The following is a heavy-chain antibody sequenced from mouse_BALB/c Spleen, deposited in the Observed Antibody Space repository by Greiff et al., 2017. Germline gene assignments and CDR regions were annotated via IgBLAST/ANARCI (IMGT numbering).Heavy chain of an antibody. Sequence: QVQLQPGAELVKPGASVKLSCKASGYTFTSYWMHWVKQRPGQGLEWIGEIDPSDSYTNYNQKFKGKATLTVDKSSSTAYMQLSSLTSEDSAVYYCARRVTGTRPWGYAMDYWGQGTSVTVSS. V-gene: IGHV1-69*02. D-gene: IGHD4-1*01. CDR3: ARRVTGTRPWGYAMDY. J-gene: IGHJ4*01. CDR1: GYTFTSYW. CDR2: IDPSDSYT.